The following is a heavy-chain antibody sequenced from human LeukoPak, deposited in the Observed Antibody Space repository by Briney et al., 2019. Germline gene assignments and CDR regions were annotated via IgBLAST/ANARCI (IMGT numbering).Heavy chain of an antibody. CDR2: ITSSSSYI. Sequence: GGSLRLSCAASGFTFSEYTMNWVRQAPGKGLEWVSSITSSSSYIYYADSVKGRFTISRDNAKNSLYLQMNSLRAEDTAVYYCARDGAGSTFGGVIVSWGQGTLVTVSS. V-gene: IGHV3-21*01. D-gene: IGHD3-16*02. CDR3: ARDGAGSTFGGVIVS. CDR1: GFTFSEYT. J-gene: IGHJ5*02.